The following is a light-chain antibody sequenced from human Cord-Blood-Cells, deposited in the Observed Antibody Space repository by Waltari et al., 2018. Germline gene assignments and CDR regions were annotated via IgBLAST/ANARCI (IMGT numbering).Light chain of an antibody. CDR3: CSYAGSYTYV. V-gene: IGLV2-11*01. CDR1: TTDISSLSY. CDR2: DVS. Sequence: QSALTQPRSVSGSPGPSVTISCTGTTTDISSLSYVSWYQQHPGKAPKLMIYDVSKRPSGVPDRFSGSKSGNTASLTISGLQAEDEADYYCCSYAGSYTYVFGTGTKVTVL. J-gene: IGLJ1*01.